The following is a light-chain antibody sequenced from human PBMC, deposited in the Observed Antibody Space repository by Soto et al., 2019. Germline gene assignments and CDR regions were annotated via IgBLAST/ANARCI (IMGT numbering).Light chain of an antibody. CDR2: GAS. J-gene: IGKJ1*01. CDR1: QSVDIN. V-gene: IGKV3-15*01. Sequence: EIVMTQSPGTLSVSPGERATLSCRASQSVDINLAWYQQRAGQAPRLLVYGASTKATDMQGRFSGRGSGTEFTLTIKNLQSEDFAVYYCKQYRNWPRTFGQGTKVDIK. CDR3: KQYRNWPRT.